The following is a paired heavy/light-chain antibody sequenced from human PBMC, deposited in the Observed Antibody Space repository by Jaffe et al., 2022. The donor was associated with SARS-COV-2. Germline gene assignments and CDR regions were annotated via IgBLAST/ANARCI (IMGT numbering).Light chain of an antibody. CDR3: MQATQFPYT. V-gene: IGKV2-24*01. J-gene: IGKJ2*01. CDR1: QSLVHNNGNTY. Sequence: DIVMTQTPLSSPVTLGQPASFSCRSSQSLVHNNGNTYLSWVQQRPGQPPRLLIYKIFNRFSGVPDRFSGSGAGTDFTLKISRVEAEDVGVYYCMQATQFPYTFGQGTKLEIK. CDR2: KIF.
Heavy chain of an antibody. J-gene: IGHJ3*02. V-gene: IGHV3-74*01. Sequence: EVQLVESGGGLVQPGGSLRLSCAASGFIFSNYWMHWLRQDPEKGLVWVSRINPDGSSNTDGSDRSYGDSVKGRFTISRDNARNTLYLYMKNLRVDDTATYYCARGWGDSGWVYAFEIWGQGTMVTVSS. CDR2: INPDGSSNTDGSDR. D-gene: IGHD6-19*01. CDR3: ARGWGDSGWVYAFEI. CDR1: GFIFSNYW.